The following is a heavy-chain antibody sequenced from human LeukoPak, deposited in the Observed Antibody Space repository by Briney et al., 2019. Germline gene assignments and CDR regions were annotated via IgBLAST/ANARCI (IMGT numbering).Heavy chain of an antibody. CDR1: GFTFDDYA. V-gene: IGHV3-43*02. Sequence: GGSLGLSCAASGFTFDDYAMHWVRQAPGKGLEWVSLISADGAGTSYADSVKGRFTISRDNSKKFLFLQMNGLTTEDTAFYYCAKAGPWLAYDYWGQGILVTVSS. CDR3: AKAGPWLAYDY. D-gene: IGHD6-19*01. CDR2: ISADGAGT. J-gene: IGHJ4*02.